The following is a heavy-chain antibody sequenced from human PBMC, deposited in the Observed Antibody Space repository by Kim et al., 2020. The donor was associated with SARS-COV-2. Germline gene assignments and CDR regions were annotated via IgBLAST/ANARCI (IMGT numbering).Heavy chain of an antibody. J-gene: IGHJ4*02. Sequence: KNSGRCQGRVTITRDTTASMAYMDLSSLTSEDTAVYYCARDRKVDYYFDYWGQGTLVTVSS. CDR3: ARDRKVDYYFDY. V-gene: IGHV1-3*01.